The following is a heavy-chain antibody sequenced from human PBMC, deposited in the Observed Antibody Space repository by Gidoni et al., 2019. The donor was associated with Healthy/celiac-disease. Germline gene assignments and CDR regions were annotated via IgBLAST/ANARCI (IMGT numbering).Heavy chain of an antibody. CDR2: IIPIFGTA. J-gene: IGHJ4*02. V-gene: IGHV1-69*01. Sequence: QVQLVQSGAEVKKPGSSVKVSCKASGGTFSSYAISWVRQAPGQGLEWMGGIIPIFGTANYAQKFQGRVTITVDESTSTAYMELSSLRSEDTAVYYCARDDCSSTSCYFDYWGQGTLVTVSS. D-gene: IGHD2-2*01. CDR1: GGTFSSYA. CDR3: ARDDCSSTSCYFDY.